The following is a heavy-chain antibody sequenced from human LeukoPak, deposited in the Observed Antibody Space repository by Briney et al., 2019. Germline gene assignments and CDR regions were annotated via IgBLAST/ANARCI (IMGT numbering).Heavy chain of an antibody. Sequence: ASVKVSCTASGGTFSSYAISWVRQAPGQGLEWMGGIIPIFGTANYAQKFQGRVTITADESTSTAYMELSSLRSEDTAVYYCARAKVATFSSSWYWFDPWGQGTLVTVSS. V-gene: IGHV1-69*01. CDR2: IIPIFGTA. J-gene: IGHJ5*02. CDR1: GGTFSSYA. D-gene: IGHD6-13*01. CDR3: ARAKVATFSSSWYWFDP.